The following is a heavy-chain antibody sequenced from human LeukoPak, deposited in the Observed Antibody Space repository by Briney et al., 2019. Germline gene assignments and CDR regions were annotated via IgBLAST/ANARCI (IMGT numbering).Heavy chain of an antibody. Sequence: PGGSLRLSCAASGFTFSSYWMSWVRQAPGKGLEWVANIKQDGSEKYYVDPVKGRFTISRDNAKNSLYLQMNSLRAEDTAVYYCARERSSGYLDYWGQGTLVTVSS. CDR1: GFTFSSYW. CDR3: ARERSSGYLDY. V-gene: IGHV3-7*01. J-gene: IGHJ4*02. CDR2: IKQDGSEK. D-gene: IGHD3-22*01.